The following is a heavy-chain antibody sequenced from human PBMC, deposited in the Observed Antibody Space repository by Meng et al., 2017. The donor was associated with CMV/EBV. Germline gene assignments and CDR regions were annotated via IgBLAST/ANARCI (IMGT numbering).Heavy chain of an antibody. CDR1: GGSISSGGYY. V-gene: IGHV4-31*03. D-gene: IGHD3-10*01. Sequence: SETLSLTCTVSGGSISSGGYYWSWIRQHPGKGLEWIGYIYYSGSTYYNPSLKSRVTISVDTSKNQFSLKLSSVTAADTAVYYCARDHHYYGSGGGGMDVWGQGTTVTVSS. CDR3: ARDHHYYGSGGGGMDV. CDR2: IYYSGST. J-gene: IGHJ6*02.